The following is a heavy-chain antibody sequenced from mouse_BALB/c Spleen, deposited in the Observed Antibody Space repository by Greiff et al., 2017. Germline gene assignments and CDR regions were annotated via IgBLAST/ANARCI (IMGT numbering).Heavy chain of an antibody. V-gene: IGHV1-4*01. Sequence: QVQLQQSGAELARPGASVKMSCKASGYTFTSYTMHWVKQRPGQGLEWIGYINPSSGYTNYNQKFKDKATLTADKSSSTAYMQLSSLTSEDSAVYYCARLGNYYGSSYVAFDYWGQGTTLTVSS. CDR1: GYTFTSYT. CDR2: INPSSGYT. D-gene: IGHD1-1*01. CDR3: ARLGNYYGSSYVAFDY. J-gene: IGHJ2*01.